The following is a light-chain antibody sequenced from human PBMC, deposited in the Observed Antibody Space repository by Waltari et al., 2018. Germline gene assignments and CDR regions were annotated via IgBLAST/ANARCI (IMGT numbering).Light chain of an antibody. J-gene: IGLJ2*01. Sequence: QPALTQPPSASGSLGHSVTISCTGSSSDVGRYKFVSWYQQYPGTAPKLIFYEVFKRPPGVPDRFSGSKSGNTASLTVSGLQPEDEADYYCSSYAGGNTLVFGGGTRLTVL. CDR2: EVF. V-gene: IGLV2-8*01. CDR1: SSDVGRYKF. CDR3: SSYAGGNTLV.